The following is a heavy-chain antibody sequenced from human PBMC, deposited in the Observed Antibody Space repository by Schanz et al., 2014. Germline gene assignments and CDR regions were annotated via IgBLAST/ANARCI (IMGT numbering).Heavy chain of an antibody. CDR3: ASPSGYSDYGTYFDF. CDR1: GFIFSNYG. Sequence: QVQLVESGGGVVQPGGSLRLSCAASGFIFSNYGMHWVRQAPGKGLEWVAVIWYDENNKYYADSVRGRFTISRDNSKNTLYLQMSSLRTEDTAVYYCASPSGYSDYGTYFDFWGQGTLVTVSS. J-gene: IGHJ4*02. CDR2: IWYDENNK. D-gene: IGHD5-12*01. V-gene: IGHV3-33*01.